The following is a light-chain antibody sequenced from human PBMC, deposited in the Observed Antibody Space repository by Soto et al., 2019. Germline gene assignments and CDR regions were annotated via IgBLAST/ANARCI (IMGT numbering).Light chain of an antibody. CDR1: QSISTW. J-gene: IGKJ1*01. Sequence: DIQMTQSPCTLSTSVGDRVTITCRASQSISTWLAWYQHKPGKAPKLLIYQASSLEGGVPSRFSGSGSGTEFTLTISSLQPDDFATYYCQQYITYSRTFGQGTKVDIK. V-gene: IGKV1-5*03. CDR2: QAS. CDR3: QQYITYSRT.